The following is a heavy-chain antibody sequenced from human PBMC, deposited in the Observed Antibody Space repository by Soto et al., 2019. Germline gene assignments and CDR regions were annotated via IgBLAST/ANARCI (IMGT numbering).Heavy chain of an antibody. Sequence: EVQVLESGGGLEQPGESLRLSCAASGFTFSTYAMSWVRQAPGKGLEWVSSISGSGGRTHYAESVKGRYTISRDNSENALYLYMDSLRAEDTAAYYCAKGGLFCYYGMDFWGQGTTVTVSS. CDR1: GFTFSTYA. D-gene: IGHD1-26*01. V-gene: IGHV3-23*01. CDR2: ISGSGGRT. CDR3: AKGGLFCYYGMDF. J-gene: IGHJ6*02.